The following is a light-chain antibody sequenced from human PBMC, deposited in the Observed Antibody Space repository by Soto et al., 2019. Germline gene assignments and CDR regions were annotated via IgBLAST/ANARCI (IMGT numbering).Light chain of an antibody. V-gene: IGKV1-39*01. Sequence: IQMPQSPSSLSAYLGDRVTITCRASQSISSWLAWYQQKPGKAPKLLIYDASSLESGVPSRFSGSGSGTDFTLTISRLQPEDFATYYCQQSYSTPITFGQGTRLEIK. CDR3: QQSYSTPIT. CDR1: QSISSW. CDR2: DAS. J-gene: IGKJ5*01.